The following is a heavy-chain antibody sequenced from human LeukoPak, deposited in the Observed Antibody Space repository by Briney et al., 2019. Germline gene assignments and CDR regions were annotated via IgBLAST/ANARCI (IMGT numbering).Heavy chain of an antibody. V-gene: IGHV3-48*03. J-gene: IGHJ4*02. CDR1: GFTFSSYV. Sequence: GGSLRLSCAASGFTFSSYVMNWVRQAPGKGLEWVSYISSSGSTIYYADSVKGRFTISRDNAKNSLYLQMNSLRAEDTAVYYCARDLAVAGNMWGQGTLVTVSS. CDR3: ARDLAVAGNM. CDR2: ISSSGSTI. D-gene: IGHD6-19*01.